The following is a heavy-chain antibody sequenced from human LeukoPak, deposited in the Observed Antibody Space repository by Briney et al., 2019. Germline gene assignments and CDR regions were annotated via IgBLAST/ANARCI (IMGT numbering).Heavy chain of an antibody. D-gene: IGHD3-22*01. CDR3: AKETYYDSSGDPLFDY. V-gene: IGHV3-23*01. Sequence: PGGSLRLSCAASGFTFSKYAMSWVRQAPGKGLEWVSAISGSGGSTYYPDSVKGRFTISRDNSKNTLYLQMNSLRAEDTAVYYCAKETYYDSSGDPLFDYWGQGTLVTVSS. J-gene: IGHJ4*02. CDR2: ISGSGGST. CDR1: GFTFSKYA.